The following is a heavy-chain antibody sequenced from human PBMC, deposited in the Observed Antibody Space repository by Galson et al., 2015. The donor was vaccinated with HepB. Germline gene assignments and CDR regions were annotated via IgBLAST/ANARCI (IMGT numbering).Heavy chain of an antibody. CDR3: TRPGDIVVVVAERNYGMDV. J-gene: IGHJ6*02. Sequence: SLRLSCAASGFTFSGSAMHWVRQASGKGLEWVGRIRSKANSYATAYAASVKGRFTISRDDSKNTAYLQMNSLKTEDTAVYYCTRPGDIVVVVAERNYGMDVRGQGPTVTVSS. CDR1: GFTFSGSA. CDR2: IRSKANSYAT. D-gene: IGHD2-15*01. V-gene: IGHV3-73*01.